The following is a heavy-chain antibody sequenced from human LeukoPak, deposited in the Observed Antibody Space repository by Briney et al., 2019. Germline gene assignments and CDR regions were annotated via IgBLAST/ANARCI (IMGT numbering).Heavy chain of an antibody. D-gene: IGHD2-2*01. CDR2: ISYDGSNK. CDR3: ASPRTTYCSSSSCGVGFDY. J-gene: IGHJ4*02. V-gene: IGHV3-30-3*01. CDR1: GFTFSSHA. Sequence: GGSLRLSCAASGFTFSSHAIHWVRQAPGKGLEWVAVISYDGSNKYYADSVKGRFTISRDNSKNTLYLQMNSLRAEDAAVYYCASPRTTYCSSSSCGVGFDYWGQGTLVTVSS.